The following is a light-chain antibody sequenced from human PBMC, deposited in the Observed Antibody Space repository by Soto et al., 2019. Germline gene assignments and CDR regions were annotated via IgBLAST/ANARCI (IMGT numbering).Light chain of an antibody. CDR2: EVN. CDR1: SSDVGAYNY. V-gene: IGLV2-8*01. J-gene: IGLJ3*02. CDR3: SAYAGSRV. Sequence: QSAPTQPPSASGSPGQSVTISCTGTSSDVGAYNYVSWYQQHPGKAPKLIIFEVNKRPSGVPDRFSGSKSGNTASLTVSGLQAEDEADCYCSAYAGSRVFGGGTKLTVL.